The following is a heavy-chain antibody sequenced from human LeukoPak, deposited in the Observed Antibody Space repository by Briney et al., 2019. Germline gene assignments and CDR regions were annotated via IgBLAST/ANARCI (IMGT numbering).Heavy chain of an antibody. D-gene: IGHD5-24*01. CDR2: IYYSGST. J-gene: IGHJ5*02. V-gene: IGHV4-39*07. Sequence: PSETLSLTCTVSGGSLSSSTYYWGWVRQPPGKGLEWIGSIYYSGSTYYNPSLKSRVTISVDTSKNQFSLKLSSVTAADTAVYYCARDLEMVADPWGQGTLVTVSS. CDR1: GGSLSSSTYY. CDR3: ARDLEMVADP.